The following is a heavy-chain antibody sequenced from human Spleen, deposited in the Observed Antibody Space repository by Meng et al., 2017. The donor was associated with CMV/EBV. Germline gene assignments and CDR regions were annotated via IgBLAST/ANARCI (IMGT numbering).Heavy chain of an antibody. CDR1: GYTFNTYG. Sequence: KASGYTFNTYGINWVRQAPGQGLEWMGWISAKNGNTKYAQKLQGRVTMTTDTSTSTAYMELRSLRFDDTAVYYCVRDLYSSSSDYFDYWGQGTLVTVSS. CDR2: ISAKNGNT. CDR3: VRDLYSSSSDYFDY. J-gene: IGHJ4*02. D-gene: IGHD6-13*01. V-gene: IGHV1-18*01.